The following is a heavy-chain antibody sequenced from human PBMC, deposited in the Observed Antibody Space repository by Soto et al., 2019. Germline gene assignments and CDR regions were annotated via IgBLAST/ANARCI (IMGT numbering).Heavy chain of an antibody. D-gene: IGHD3-22*01. V-gene: IGHV1-18*04. CDR2: ISAYNGNT. CDR1: GYTFTSDG. CDR3: ARDLRITMIVVVITKEHFAFDI. J-gene: IGHJ3*02. Sequence: QVQLVQSGAEVKKPGASVKVSCKASGYTFTSDGISWVRQAPGQGLEWMGWISAYNGNTNYAQKLQGRVTMTTDTSTSTADMELRSLRSDDTAVYYCARDLRITMIVVVITKEHFAFDIWGQGTMVTVSS.